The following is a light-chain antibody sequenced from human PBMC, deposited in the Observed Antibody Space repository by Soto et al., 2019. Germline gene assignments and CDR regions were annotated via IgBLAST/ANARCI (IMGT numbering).Light chain of an antibody. V-gene: IGKV3-15*01. Sequence: EIVMTQSPATLSVSPGERATLSCRASQSVSSNLAWYQQKPGQAPRLLIYGAFTRATGIPVRFSGSGSGTEFTLNISSLQSEDFAIYYCQQYKKWPPLTFGGGTKVEIK. CDR3: QQYKKWPPLT. J-gene: IGKJ4*01. CDR1: QSVSSN. CDR2: GAF.